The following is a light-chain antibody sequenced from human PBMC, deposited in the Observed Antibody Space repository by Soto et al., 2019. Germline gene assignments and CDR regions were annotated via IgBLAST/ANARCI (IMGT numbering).Light chain of an antibody. J-gene: IGKJ2*01. CDR2: GAS. CDR1: QSVSSNY. CDR3: QQYGGSPLYT. V-gene: IGKV3-20*01. Sequence: EIVLTQSPGTLSLSPGERATLSCRASQSVSSNYLAWYQQKPGQAPRLLIYGASTRATGIPDRFSGSGSGTDFTLTISGLEPEDFAVYYCQQYGGSPLYTFGQGTKLEIQ.